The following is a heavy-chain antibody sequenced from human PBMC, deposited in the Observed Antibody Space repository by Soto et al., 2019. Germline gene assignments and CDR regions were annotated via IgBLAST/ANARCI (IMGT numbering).Heavy chain of an antibody. D-gene: IGHD1-1*01. V-gene: IGHV3-23*01. CDR1: GFTFNSYA. J-gene: IGHJ3*02. Sequence: GGSLRLSCAASGFTFNSYAMSWVRQAPGKGLEWVSAISSSALGTYDADSVKGRFTISRDNSKNTLYLQMSSLRAEDTAVYYCAKGRYNGNDGSSDIWGQGTMVTVSS. CDR3: AKGRYNGNDGSSDI. CDR2: ISSSALGT.